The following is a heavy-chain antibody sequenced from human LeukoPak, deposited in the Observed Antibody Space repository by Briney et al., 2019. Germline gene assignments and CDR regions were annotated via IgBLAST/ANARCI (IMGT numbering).Heavy chain of an antibody. V-gene: IGHV3-73*01. CDR3: TGTYYDILAPMDV. J-gene: IGHJ6*04. Sequence: PGGFLRLSCAASGFTFSGSAMHWVRQASGKGLEWVGRIRSKANNYATAYAASVKGRFTISRDDSKNTAYLQMNSLKTEDTAVYYCTGTYYDILAPMDVWGKGTTVTISS. D-gene: IGHD3-9*01. CDR1: GFTFSGSA. CDR2: IRSKANNYAT.